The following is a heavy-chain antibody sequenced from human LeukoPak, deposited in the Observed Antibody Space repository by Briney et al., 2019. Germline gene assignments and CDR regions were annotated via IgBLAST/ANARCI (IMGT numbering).Heavy chain of an antibody. D-gene: IGHD3-22*01. CDR1: GFTFSTYA. J-gene: IGHJ4*02. CDR2: ISNSGDST. Sequence: GGSLRLSCAASGFTFSTYAMNWVRQAPGKGLEWVSAISNSGDSTYYADSVKGRFTISRDNSKNTLYLQMNSLKTEDTAVYYCTTEYNFNYYDSSGYYYWGQGTLVTVSS. V-gene: IGHV3-23*01. CDR3: TTEYNFNYYDSSGYYY.